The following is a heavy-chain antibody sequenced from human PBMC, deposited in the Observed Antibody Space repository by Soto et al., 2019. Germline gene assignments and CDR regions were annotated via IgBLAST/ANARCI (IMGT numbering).Heavy chain of an antibody. CDR3: AKDWFDY. CDR2: ISASGRDP. V-gene: IGHV3-23*01. Sequence: EVPLLESGGGLVQPGGSLRLSCAASGFTFSNYAITWVRQAPGKGLEWVSTISASGRDPFYADSVKGRFTISRDNSKNTLYLQMNSLRAEDTAIYYCAKDWFDYWGQGTLVTVSS. J-gene: IGHJ4*02. CDR1: GFTFSNYA.